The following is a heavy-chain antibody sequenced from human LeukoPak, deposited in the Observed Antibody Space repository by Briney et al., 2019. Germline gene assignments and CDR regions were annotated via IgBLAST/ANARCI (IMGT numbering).Heavy chain of an antibody. D-gene: IGHD2/OR15-2a*01. CDR2: IIPIFGSA. Sequence: ASVKVSCKASGYIFSGYYMHWVRQAPGQGLEWMGGIIPIFGSANYAQKLQGRVTMTTDTSTSTAYMELRSLRSDDTAVYYCARDEGPRSSPPGDWGQGTLVTVSS. V-gene: IGHV1-69*05. J-gene: IGHJ4*02. CDR3: ARDEGPRSSPPGD. CDR1: GYIFSGYY.